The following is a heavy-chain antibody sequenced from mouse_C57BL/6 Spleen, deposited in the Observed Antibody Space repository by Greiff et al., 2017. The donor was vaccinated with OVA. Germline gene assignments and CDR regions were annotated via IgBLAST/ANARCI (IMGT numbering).Heavy chain of an antibody. D-gene: IGHD4-1*01. CDR2: ISSGSSTI. CDR1: GFTFSDYG. V-gene: IGHV5-17*01. CDR3: AKETGTNAMDY. J-gene: IGHJ4*01. Sequence: EVHLVESGGGLVKPGGSLKLSCAASGFTFSDYGMHWVRQAPEKGLEWVAYISSGSSTIYYADTVKGRFTISRDNAKNTLFLQMTSLRSEDTAMYYCAKETGTNAMDYWGQGTSVTVSS.